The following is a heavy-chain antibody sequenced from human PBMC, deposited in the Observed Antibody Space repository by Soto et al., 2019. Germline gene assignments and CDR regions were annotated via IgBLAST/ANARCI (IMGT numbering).Heavy chain of an antibody. CDR2: INPSGGST. J-gene: IGHJ5*02. CDR3: ARDFMGATLFDL. CDR1: GYTFTSYC. V-gene: IGHV1-46*01. D-gene: IGHD1-26*01. Sequence: ASVKVSCKASGYTFTSYCMHWVRQAPGQGLEWMGIINPSGGSTSYAQKFQGRVTMTRDTSTSTVYMELSSLRSEDTAVYYCARDFMGATLFDLWGQGTLVTVSS.